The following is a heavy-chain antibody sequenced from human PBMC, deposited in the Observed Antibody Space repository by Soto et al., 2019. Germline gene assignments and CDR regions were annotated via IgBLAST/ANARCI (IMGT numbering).Heavy chain of an antibody. J-gene: IGHJ6*02. Sequence: GGSLRLSCAASGFTFSSYDMHWVRQATGKGLEWVSAIGTAGDTYYPGSVKGRFTISRENAKNSLYLQMNSLRAEDTAVYYCARVASGYYGSGPEGQDVWGQGTTVTVSS. CDR3: ARVASGYYGSGPEGQDV. D-gene: IGHD3-10*01. CDR2: IGTAGDT. CDR1: GFTFSSYD. V-gene: IGHV3-13*01.